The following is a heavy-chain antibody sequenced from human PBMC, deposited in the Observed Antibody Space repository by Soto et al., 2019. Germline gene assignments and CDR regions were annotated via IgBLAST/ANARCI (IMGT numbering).Heavy chain of an antibody. CDR2: IYYSGST. J-gene: IGHJ5*02. Sequence: QVQLQESGPGLVKPSETLSLTCTVSGGSVSSGSYYWSWIRQAPGKGLEWIGHIYYSGSTTYNPSRRSRVSISVDTSKKQFSLKMSSVTAADTAVYSCARDQEGNWFDPWGQGTLVTVSS. CDR3: ARDQEGNWFDP. V-gene: IGHV4-61*01. CDR1: GGSVSSGSYY.